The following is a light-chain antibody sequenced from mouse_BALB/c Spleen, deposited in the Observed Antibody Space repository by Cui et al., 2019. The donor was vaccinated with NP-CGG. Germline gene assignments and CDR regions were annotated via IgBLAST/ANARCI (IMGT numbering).Light chain of an antibody. CDR2: GTN. J-gene: IGLJ1*01. V-gene: IGLV1*01. CDR3: ALWYSNHWV. CDR1: TGAVTTSNY. Sequence: QAVVTQESALTTSPGETVTLTCRSSTGAVTTSNYANWVQEKPDHLFTGLIGGTNNRVQGVPARFSGSLIVDKAALTITGAQTEDEAIYFCALWYSNHWVFGGGTKLTVL.